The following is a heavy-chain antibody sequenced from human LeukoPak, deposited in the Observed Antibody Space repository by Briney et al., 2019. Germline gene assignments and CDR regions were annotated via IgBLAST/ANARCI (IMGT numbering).Heavy chain of an antibody. CDR2: ISYDGSNK. J-gene: IGHJ4*02. CDR1: GFTFSSYA. CDR3: ARDWDNLWSGYYV. D-gene: IGHD3-3*01. Sequence: PGRSLRLSCAASGFTFSSYAMHLVRQAPGKGLEWVAVISYDGSNKYYADSVKGRFTISRDNSKNTLYLQMNSLRAEDTAVYYCARDWDNLWSGYYVWGQGTLVTVSS. V-gene: IGHV3-30-3*01.